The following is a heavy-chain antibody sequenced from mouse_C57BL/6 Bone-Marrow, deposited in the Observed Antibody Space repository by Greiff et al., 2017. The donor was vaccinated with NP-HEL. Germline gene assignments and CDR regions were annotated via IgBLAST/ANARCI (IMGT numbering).Heavy chain of an antibody. CDR2: IHPNSGST. D-gene: IGHD2-1*01. J-gene: IGHJ1*03. CDR3: ARGYYGNYVGYFDV. Sequence: VQLQQPGAELVKPGASVKLSCKASGYTFTSYWMHWVKQRPGQGLEWIGMIHPNSGSTNYNEKFKSKATLTVDKSSSTAYMQLSSLTSEDSAVYYCARGYYGNYVGYFDVWGTGTTVTVSS. V-gene: IGHV1-64*01. CDR1: GYTFTSYW.